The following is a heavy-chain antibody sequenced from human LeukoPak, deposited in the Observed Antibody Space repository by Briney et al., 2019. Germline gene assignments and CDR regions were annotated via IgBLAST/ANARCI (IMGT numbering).Heavy chain of an antibody. D-gene: IGHD3-22*01. V-gene: IGHV1-69*13. CDR2: IIPIFGTA. J-gene: IGHJ4*02. CDR1: GGTFSSSA. CDR3: ARVGTYYYDSSGHNFDY. Sequence: SVKVSCKASGGTFSSSAISWVRQAPGQGLEWMGGIIPIFGTANYAQKFQGRVTITADESTSTAYMELSSLRSEDTAVYYCARVGTYYYDSSGHNFDYWGQGTLVTVSS.